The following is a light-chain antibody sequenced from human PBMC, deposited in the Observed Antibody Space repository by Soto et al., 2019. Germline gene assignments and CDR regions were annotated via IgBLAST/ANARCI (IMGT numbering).Light chain of an antibody. Sequence: QSVLTQPASVSGAPGQAITISCPGTSSDVGSYNLISWYQQYPDKAPKLMIYEVNKRPSGVSNRFSGSKSGNTASLTISGLQAEDEADYYCCSYAGSSTFYVFGSGTKVTVL. CDR2: EVN. J-gene: IGLJ1*01. CDR1: SSDVGSYNL. V-gene: IGLV2-23*02. CDR3: CSYAGSSTFYV.